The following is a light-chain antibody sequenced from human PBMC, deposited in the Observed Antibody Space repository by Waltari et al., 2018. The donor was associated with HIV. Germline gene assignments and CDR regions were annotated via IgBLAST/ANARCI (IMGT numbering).Light chain of an antibody. CDR1: QSISSY. CDR3: QQSYSTPQT. CDR2: AAS. V-gene: IGKV1-39*01. J-gene: IGKJ2*01. Sequence: DIQMTQSPSSLSASVGDRVTITCRASQSISSYLNWYQQKPGKAPKVLIYAASSLQSGVPSRFSGSGSGTDFTFTISSLQPEDFATYYCQQSYSTPQTFGQGTKLEIK.